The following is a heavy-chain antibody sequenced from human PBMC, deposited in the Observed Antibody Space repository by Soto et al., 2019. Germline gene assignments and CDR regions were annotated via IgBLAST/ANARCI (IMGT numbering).Heavy chain of an antibody. CDR1: GFTFSGSA. Sequence: GGSLRLSCAASGFTFSGSAMHWVRQASGKGLEWVGRIRSKANSYATAYAASVKGRFTISRDDSKNTAYLQMNSLKTEDTAVYYCTRHSSLPDSLYYYDSSGSGPAFDIWGQGTMVTVSS. J-gene: IGHJ3*02. V-gene: IGHV3-73*01. CDR3: TRHSSLPDSLYYYDSSGSGPAFDI. CDR2: IRSKANSYAT. D-gene: IGHD3-22*01.